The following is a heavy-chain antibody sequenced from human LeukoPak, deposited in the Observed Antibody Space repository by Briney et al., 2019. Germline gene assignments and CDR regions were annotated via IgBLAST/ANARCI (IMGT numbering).Heavy chain of an antibody. V-gene: IGHV4-4*07. D-gene: IGHD2-2*01. J-gene: IGHJ6*03. CDR1: GGSISSYY. CDR2: IYTSGST. Sequence: SETLSLTCTVSGGSISSYYGSWIRQPAGKGLEWIGRIYTSGSTNYNPSLKSRVTMSVDTSKNQFSLKLSSVTAADTAVYYCARDLQDIVVVPAAYYYYYMDVWGKGTTVTVSS. CDR3: ARDLQDIVVVPAAYYYYYMDV.